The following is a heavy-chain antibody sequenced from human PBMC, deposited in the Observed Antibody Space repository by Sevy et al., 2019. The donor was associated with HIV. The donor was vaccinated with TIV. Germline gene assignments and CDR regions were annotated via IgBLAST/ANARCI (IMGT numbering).Heavy chain of an antibody. Sequence: GGSLRLSCAASGFTFSNYWMHWVRQAPGKGLVWVSRINSDGSSTSYADSVKGRLTNSRDNAKNTLSLQMNSLRAEDTAVYYCARDGGPANLYYLDYWGQGPLVTVSS. CDR1: GFTFSNYW. CDR2: INSDGSST. D-gene: IGHD3-10*01. CDR3: ARDGGPANLYYLDY. V-gene: IGHV3-74*01. J-gene: IGHJ4*02.